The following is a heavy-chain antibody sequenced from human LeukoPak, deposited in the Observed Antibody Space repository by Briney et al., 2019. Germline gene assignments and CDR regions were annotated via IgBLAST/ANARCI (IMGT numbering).Heavy chain of an antibody. Sequence: AGGSLRLSCAASGFTFSSYWMHWVRHAPGKGMVWVSRVNSDGSSTIYADSVKGRFTISRDKAKNTLYLQMYSLRAEDTTVYYCARGNHHAFGYWGQGTLVTVFS. V-gene: IGHV3-74*01. CDR2: VNSDGSST. J-gene: IGHJ4*02. CDR3: ARGNHHAFGY. CDR1: GFTFSSYW.